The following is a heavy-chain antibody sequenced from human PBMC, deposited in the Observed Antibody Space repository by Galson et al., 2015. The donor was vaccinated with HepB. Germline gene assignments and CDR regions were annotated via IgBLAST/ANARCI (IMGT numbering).Heavy chain of an antibody. CDR2: VDPEDGGT. V-gene: IGHV1-69-2*01. Sequence: VKVSCKGSGYSFIDYYIHWVQQAPGKGLEWMGLVDPEDGGTVYAEKFQGRITITADTSTGTAYLELSSLKSDDTAIYYCTAGEGCNYPHWFDPWGQGTLVTVSS. CDR3: TAGEGCNYPHWFDP. J-gene: IGHJ5*02. CDR1: GYSFIDYY. D-gene: IGHD4-11*01.